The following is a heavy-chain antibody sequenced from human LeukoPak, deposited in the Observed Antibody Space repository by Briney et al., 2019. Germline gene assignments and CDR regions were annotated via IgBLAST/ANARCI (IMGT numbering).Heavy chain of an antibody. CDR1: GFTFDDYT. J-gene: IGHJ5*02. V-gene: IGHV3-43*01. Sequence: PGGSLRLSCAASGFTFDDYTMHWVRQAPGKGLEWVSLISWDGGSTYYADSVKGRFTISRDNSKNSLYLQMNSLRTEDTALYYCAKGYQFGEFWFDPWGQGTLVTVSS. CDR3: AKGYQFGEFWFDP. D-gene: IGHD3-10*01. CDR2: ISWDGGST.